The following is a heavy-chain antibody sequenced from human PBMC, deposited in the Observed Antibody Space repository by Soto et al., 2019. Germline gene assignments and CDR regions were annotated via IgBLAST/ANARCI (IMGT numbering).Heavy chain of an antibody. CDR2: ISSSSSYI. CDR1: GFTFSSYS. Sequence: GSLRLPCAASGFTFSSYSMNWVRQAPGKGLEWVSSISSSSSYIYYADSVKGRFTISRDNAKNSLYLQMNSLRAEDTAVYYCARDSGDSSGWHDNRANCDYWGQGTLATDSS. V-gene: IGHV3-21*01. CDR3: ARDSGDSSGWHDNRANCDY. J-gene: IGHJ4*02. D-gene: IGHD6-19*01.